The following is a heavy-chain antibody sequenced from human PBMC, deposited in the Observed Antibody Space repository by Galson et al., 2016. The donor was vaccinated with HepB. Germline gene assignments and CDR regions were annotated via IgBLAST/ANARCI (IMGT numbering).Heavy chain of an antibody. V-gene: IGHV4-31*03. D-gene: IGHD5-18*01. CDR2: IHYSGST. CDR1: GGSISSGGYY. Sequence: TLSLTCTVSGGSISSGGYYWSWIRQHPGKGLEWIGYIHYSGSTYYNPSLESRVSIPVDTSKNQFALKLGSVTAADTAVYYCARDKNERGYSYGHFDYWGQGALVTVSS. CDR3: ARDKNERGYSYGHFDY. J-gene: IGHJ4*02.